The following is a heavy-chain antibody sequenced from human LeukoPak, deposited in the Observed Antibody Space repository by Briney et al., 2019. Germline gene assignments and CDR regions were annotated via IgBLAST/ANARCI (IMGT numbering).Heavy chain of an antibody. Sequence: PSETLSLTCTVSGGSISSSSYYWGWIRQPPGKGLEWSGSLYYSGSTYYNPSLKSRVTISVDTSKNQFSLKLSSVTAADTAVYYCAVIPAAIYYYYYMDVWGKGTTVTVSS. J-gene: IGHJ6*03. CDR2: LYYSGST. V-gene: IGHV4-39*01. CDR3: AVIPAAIYYYYYMDV. CDR1: GGSISSSSYY. D-gene: IGHD2-2*02.